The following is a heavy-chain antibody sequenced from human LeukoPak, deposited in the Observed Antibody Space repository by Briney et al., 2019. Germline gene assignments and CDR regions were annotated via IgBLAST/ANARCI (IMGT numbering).Heavy chain of an antibody. CDR2: IYHSGST. D-gene: IGHD2-15*01. V-gene: IGHV4-30-2*01. CDR1: GGSISSGGYS. Sequence: PSQTLSLTCAVSGGSISSGGYSWSWIRQPPGKGLEWIGYIYHSGSTYYNPSLKSRVTISVDTSKNQFSLKLSSVTAADTAVYYCARVVVVVAATKRADWFDPWGQGTLVTVSS. J-gene: IGHJ5*02. CDR3: ARVVVVVAATKRADWFDP.